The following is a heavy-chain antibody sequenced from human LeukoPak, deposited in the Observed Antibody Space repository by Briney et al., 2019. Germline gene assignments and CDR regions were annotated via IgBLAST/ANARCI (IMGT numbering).Heavy chain of an antibody. D-gene: IGHD4-17*01. CDR2: IHTDQTIQ. V-gene: IGHV3-30*02. CDR3: AKVATVTTYALADY. Sequence: GGSLRLSCAASGFTFSGFGMHWVRQAPGKGLEWVAYIHTDQTIQYYADSVKGRFTISRDNSKNTLYLQMNSLRAEDTAIYYCAKVATVTTYALADYWGQGTLVTVSS. CDR1: GFTFSGFG. J-gene: IGHJ4*02.